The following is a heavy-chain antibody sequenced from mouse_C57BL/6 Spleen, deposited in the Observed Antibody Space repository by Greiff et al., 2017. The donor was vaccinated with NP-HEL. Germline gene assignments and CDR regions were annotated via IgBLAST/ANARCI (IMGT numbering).Heavy chain of an antibody. CDR2: IDPNSGGT. D-gene: IGHD1-1*01. J-gene: IGHJ4*01. CDR3: ARERAFITTVVARGYAMDD. Sequence: QVQLQQPGAELVKPGASVKLSCKASGYTFTSYWMHWVKQRPGRGLEWIGRIDPNSGGTKYNEKFKSKATLTVDKPSSTAYMQLSSLTSEDSAVYYCARERAFITTVVARGYAMDDWGQGTSVTVSS. V-gene: IGHV1-72*01. CDR1: GYTFTSYW.